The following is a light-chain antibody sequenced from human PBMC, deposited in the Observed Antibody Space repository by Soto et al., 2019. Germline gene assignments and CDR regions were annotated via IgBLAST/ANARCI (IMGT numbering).Light chain of an antibody. Sequence: DIQMTQSPSSVSASEGDRVTITCRAGQTITRYLNWYQQKPGKAPNLLIYGASTLQSGVPSRFTGSGSGTDFTLTISSLQPEDFATYYCQQTYNPPWTFGLGTKVEIK. CDR2: GAS. CDR3: QQTYNPPWT. V-gene: IGKV1-39*01. CDR1: QTITRY. J-gene: IGKJ1*01.